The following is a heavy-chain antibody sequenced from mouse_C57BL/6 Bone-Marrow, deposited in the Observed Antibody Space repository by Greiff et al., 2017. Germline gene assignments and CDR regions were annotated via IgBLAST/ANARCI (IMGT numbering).Heavy chain of an antibody. Sequence: VKLQESGAELVRPGTSVKMSCKASGYTFTNYWIGWAKQRPGHGLEWIGDIYPGGGYTNYNEKFKGKATLTADKVSSTAYMQFSSLTSEDSASYYCASLLRRYYYAMDYWGQGTSVTVSS. CDR3: ASLLRRYYYAMDY. D-gene: IGHD1-1*01. CDR1: GYTFTNYW. CDR2: IYPGGGYT. J-gene: IGHJ4*01. V-gene: IGHV1-63*01.